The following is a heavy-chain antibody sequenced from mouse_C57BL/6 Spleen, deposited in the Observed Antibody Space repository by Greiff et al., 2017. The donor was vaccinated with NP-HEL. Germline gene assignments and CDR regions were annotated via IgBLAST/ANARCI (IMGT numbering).Heavy chain of an antibody. CDR2: ILPGSGST. D-gene: IGHD1-1*01. CDR1: GYTFTGYW. Sequence: VQLQQSGAELMKPGASVKLSCKATGYTFTGYWIEWVKQRPGHGLEWIGEILPGSGSTNYNEKFKGKATFTADTSSNTAYMQLSSLTTEDSAIYYCARLGADYYGSSYGYFDVWGTGTTVTVSS. CDR3: ARLGADYYGSSYGYFDV. V-gene: IGHV1-9*01. J-gene: IGHJ1*03.